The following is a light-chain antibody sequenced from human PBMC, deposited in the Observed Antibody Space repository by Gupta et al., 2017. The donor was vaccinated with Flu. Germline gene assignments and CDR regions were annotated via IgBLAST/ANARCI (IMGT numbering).Light chain of an antibody. CDR2: EDN. J-gene: IGLJ3*02. CDR3: YSTDSSGNHGV. Sequence: SYELTQPPSVSVSPGQTARIPCSGDALPKKYAYWYQQKSGQAPLLVIHEDNKRPSGIPERFSGSSSGTMATLTISGAQVEDEADYYCYSTDSSGNHGVFGGGTKLTVL. V-gene: IGLV3-10*01. CDR1: ALPKKY.